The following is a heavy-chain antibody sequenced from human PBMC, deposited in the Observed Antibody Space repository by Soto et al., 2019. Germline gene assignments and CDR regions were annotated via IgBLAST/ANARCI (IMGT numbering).Heavy chain of an antibody. Sequence: SETLSLTCTVSGGSITTGGYYWSWIRQLPGKGLEWIGHRYYSESTYYNPSLKSRVSISLDTSKNQFSLKLSFVTAADTAMYYCARTKCSGGSCYSWSLDYWGQGTPLTVSS. CDR3: ARTKCSGGSCYSWSLDY. CDR2: RYYSEST. V-gene: IGHV4-31*03. D-gene: IGHD2-15*01. CDR1: GGSITTGGYY. J-gene: IGHJ4*02.